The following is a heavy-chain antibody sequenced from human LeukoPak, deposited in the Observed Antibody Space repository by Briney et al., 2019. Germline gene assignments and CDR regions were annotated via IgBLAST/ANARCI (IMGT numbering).Heavy chain of an antibody. Sequence: GESLKISCKDSGYSFTNYWITWVRQMPGKGLEWMGIIYPADSETKYSPSFQGQVTISADKSISTAYLQWSSLKASDTAMYYCARSPRDGYHDAFDIWGQGTMVTVSS. D-gene: IGHD5-24*01. CDR3: ARSPRDGYHDAFDI. CDR1: GYSFTNYW. V-gene: IGHV5-51*01. CDR2: IYPADSET. J-gene: IGHJ3*02.